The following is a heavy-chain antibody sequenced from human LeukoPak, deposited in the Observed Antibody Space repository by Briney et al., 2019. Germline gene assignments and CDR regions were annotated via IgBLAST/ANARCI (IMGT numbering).Heavy chain of an antibody. V-gene: IGHV4-4*09. D-gene: IGHD5-24*01. CDR3: ARRGDGYNYFDY. CDR2: IYTRGST. J-gene: IGHJ4*02. Sequence: SETLSLTCTVSGGSISSYYWSWIRQPPGKGLEWIGYIYTRGSTNYNPSLKSRVTISVDTSKNQFSLKLSSVTAADTAVYYCARRGDGYNYFDYWGQGTLVTVSS. CDR1: GGSISSYY.